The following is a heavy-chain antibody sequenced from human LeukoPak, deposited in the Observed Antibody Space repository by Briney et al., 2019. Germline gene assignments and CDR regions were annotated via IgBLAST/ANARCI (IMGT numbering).Heavy chain of an antibody. CDR2: IHYSGNT. CDR3: ARRYSSSWYDDWAFDY. J-gene: IGHJ4*02. Sequence: SETLSLTCTVSAGSISSNSYYWGWIRQPPGKGLEWIGRIHYSGNTYYNPSLKSRVTMSVDTSKNQFSLKLSSVTAADTAVYYCARRYSSSWYDDWAFDYWGQGTLVTVSS. CDR1: AGSISSNSYY. D-gene: IGHD6-13*01. V-gene: IGHV4-39*01.